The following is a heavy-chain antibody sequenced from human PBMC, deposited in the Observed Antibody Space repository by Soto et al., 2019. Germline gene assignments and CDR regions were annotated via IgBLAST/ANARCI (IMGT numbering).Heavy chain of an antibody. Sequence: QVQLVQSGAEVKKPGASVKVSCKASGYTFTSYGISWVRQAPGQGLEWMGWISAYNGNTNYAQKPRGGAPRPTTTPTSTAYMEWGTLRSAATAFYSWGGADILTVYLVDYSYSGMDVWAQGPTVTVSS. V-gene: IGHV1-18*01. CDR2: ISAYNGNT. CDR1: GYTFTSYG. J-gene: IGHJ6*02. D-gene: IGHD3-9*01. CDR3: GGADILTVYLVDYSYSGMDV.